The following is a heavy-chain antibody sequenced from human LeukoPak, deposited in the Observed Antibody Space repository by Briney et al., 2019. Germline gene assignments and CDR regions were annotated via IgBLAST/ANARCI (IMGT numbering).Heavy chain of an antibody. CDR1: GFIFSIYW. CDR2: IDPSGNK. D-gene: IGHD3-16*01. Sequence: GGSLRLSCAACGFIFSIYWMSWVRQAPGKGLEWVAHIDPSGNKFYVDSVKGRFAISRDSAKHSVFLQMNNLRDEDTAVYYCARADWGSFDHWGQGALVTVSS. V-gene: IGHV3-7*01. J-gene: IGHJ4*02. CDR3: ARADWGSFDH.